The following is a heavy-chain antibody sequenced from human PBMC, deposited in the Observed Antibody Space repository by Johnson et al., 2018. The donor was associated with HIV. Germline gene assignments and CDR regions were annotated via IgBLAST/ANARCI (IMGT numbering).Heavy chain of an antibody. CDR1: GFTLSSSV. CDR3: ASDRSSWYGSAFDI. V-gene: IGHV3-30-3*01. Sequence: QVQLVESGGGVAQPGTSLRLSCADSGFTLSSSVMHWVRRAPGKGLEWVAAISIDGVPKYYADSVKGRFPISRANSKNSPYLQMNSLRAEDTAVYYCASDRSSWYGSAFDIWGQGTMVTVSS. J-gene: IGHJ3*02. D-gene: IGHD6-13*01. CDR2: ISIDGVPK.